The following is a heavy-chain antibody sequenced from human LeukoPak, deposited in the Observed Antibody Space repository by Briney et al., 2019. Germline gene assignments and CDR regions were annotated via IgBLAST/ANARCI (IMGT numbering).Heavy chain of an antibody. Sequence: GASVKVSCKASGGTFSSYAISWVRQAPGQGLEWMGWINPNSGGTNYAQKFQGRVTMTRDTSISTAYMELSRLRSDDTAVYYCARGGYDILTGYYKEESRYYYYMDVWGKGTTVTVSS. J-gene: IGHJ6*03. CDR1: GGTFSSYA. V-gene: IGHV1-2*02. CDR3: ARGGYDILTGYYKEESRYYYYMDV. CDR2: INPNSGGT. D-gene: IGHD3-9*01.